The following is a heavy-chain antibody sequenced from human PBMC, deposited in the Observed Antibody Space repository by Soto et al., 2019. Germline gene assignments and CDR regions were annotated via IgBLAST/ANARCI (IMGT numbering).Heavy chain of an antibody. CDR3: ARDRGITGTTRDY. Sequence: GGSLRLSCAASGFTFSSYSMNWVRQAPGKGLEWVSYISSSSSTIYYADSVKGRFTISRDNAKNSLYLQMNSLRAEDTAVYYCARDRGITGTTRDYWGQGTLVTVSS. D-gene: IGHD1-7*01. CDR1: GFTFSSYS. J-gene: IGHJ4*02. V-gene: IGHV3-48*01. CDR2: ISSSSSTI.